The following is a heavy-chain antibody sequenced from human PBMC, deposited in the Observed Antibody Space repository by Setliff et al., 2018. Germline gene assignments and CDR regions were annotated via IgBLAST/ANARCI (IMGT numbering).Heavy chain of an antibody. CDR1: GYTFSDYG. J-gene: IGHJ4*02. V-gene: IGHV1-18*01. D-gene: IGHD2-15*01. CDR2: ISAYTGNA. CDR3: SRLVRYCSKTTCQTASGAEV. Sequence: GASVKVSCKASGYTFSDYGITWVRQAPGQGLEWMGWISAYTGNAYYAQKLQGRVTMTTDATTSTAYMELRGLTSDDTAVYYCSRLVRYCSKTTCQTASGAEVWGQGTLVTVPQ.